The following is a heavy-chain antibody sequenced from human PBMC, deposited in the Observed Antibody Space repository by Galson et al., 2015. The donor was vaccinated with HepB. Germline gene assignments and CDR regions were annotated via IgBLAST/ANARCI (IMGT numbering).Heavy chain of an antibody. V-gene: IGHV6-1*01. CDR1: GDSVSSNSAA. CDR3: ARLAYYEGSGGFDP. CDR2: TYYRSKWYN. D-gene: IGHD1-26*01. J-gene: IGHJ5*02. Sequence: CAISGDSVSSNSAAWNWIRQSPSRGLEWLGRTYYRSKWYNDFAVSVKSRITINPDTSKNQFSLQLNSVTPEDMAVYYCARLAYYEGSGGFDPWGQGTLVTVSS.